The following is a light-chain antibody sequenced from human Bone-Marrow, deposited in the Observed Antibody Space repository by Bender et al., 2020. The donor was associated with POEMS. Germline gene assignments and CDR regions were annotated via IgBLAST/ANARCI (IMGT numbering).Light chain of an antibody. CDR1: SGSVSTNYF. V-gene: IGLV8-61*01. CDR2: STI. J-gene: IGLJ1*01. Sequence: QTVVTQEPSFSVSPGGTVTLTCGLSSGSVSTNYFPSWYQQTPGQPPRTLIYSTITRSSGVPNRFSGSILGIKAALTITGAQAEDEADYYCCSYAGRSAFYVFGTGTKVTVL. CDR3: CSYAGRSAFYV.